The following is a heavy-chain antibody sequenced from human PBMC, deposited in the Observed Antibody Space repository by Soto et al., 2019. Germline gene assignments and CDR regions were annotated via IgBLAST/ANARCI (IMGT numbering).Heavy chain of an antibody. CDR2: IYYSGST. Sequence: SETLSLTCTVSGGSISSYYWSWIRQPPGKGLEWIGYIYYSGSTNYNPSLKSRVTISVDTSKNQFSLKLSSVTAADTAVYYCAIGSRSYYYYYMDVWGKGTTVTVSS. J-gene: IGHJ6*03. D-gene: IGHD6-19*01. CDR1: GGSISSYY. V-gene: IGHV4-59*08. CDR3: AIGSRSYYYYYMDV.